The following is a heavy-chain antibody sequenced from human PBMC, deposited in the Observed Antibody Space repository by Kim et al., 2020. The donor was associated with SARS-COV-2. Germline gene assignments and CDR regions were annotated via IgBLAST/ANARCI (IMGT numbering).Heavy chain of an antibody. J-gene: IGHJ6*02. V-gene: IGHV3-23*01. CDR1: GFTFSSYA. CDR3: AKDRILRYFDAVEPQDYYGMDV. D-gene: IGHD3-9*01. Sequence: GGSLRLSCAASGFTFSSYAMSWVRQAPGKGLEWVSAISGSGGSTYYADSVKGRFTISRDNSKNTLYLQMNSLRAEDTAVYYCAKDRILRYFDAVEPQDYYGMDVWGQGTTVTVSS. CDR2: ISGSGGST.